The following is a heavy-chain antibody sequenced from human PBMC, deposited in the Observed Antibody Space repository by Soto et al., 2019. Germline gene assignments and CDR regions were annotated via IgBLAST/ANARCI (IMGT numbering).Heavy chain of an antibody. V-gene: IGHV1-3*01. Sequence: QVQLVQSGAEAKEPGASVKVSCKASGYTFTGHAMHWVRQAPGQRLEWMGWINGGNGNTKYSQKFQGRVTITSDTSASTGYMELSSLRSADTAVYYCARGGIMGSDDAFDIWGQGTMVTVSS. CDR1: GYTFTGHA. J-gene: IGHJ3*02. D-gene: IGHD1-26*01. CDR3: ARGGIMGSDDAFDI. CDR2: INGGNGNT.